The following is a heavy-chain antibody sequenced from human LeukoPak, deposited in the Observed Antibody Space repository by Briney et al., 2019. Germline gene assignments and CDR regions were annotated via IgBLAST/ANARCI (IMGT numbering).Heavy chain of an antibody. CDR1: GGSISGHY. CDR3: ARGLDGDLYYYYYYMDV. CDR2: IYYSEST. V-gene: IGHV4-59*08. D-gene: IGHD4-17*01. Sequence: ASETLSLTCNVSGGSISGHYWSWIRQSPGKGLEWIGYIYYSESTSGSTNYNPSLESRVTILVDTSKNQFSLKLSSVTAADTAVYYCARGLDGDLYYYYYYMDVWGKGTTVTISS. J-gene: IGHJ6*03.